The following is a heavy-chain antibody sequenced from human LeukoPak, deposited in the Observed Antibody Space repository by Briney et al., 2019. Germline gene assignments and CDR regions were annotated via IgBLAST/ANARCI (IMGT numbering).Heavy chain of an antibody. CDR1: GYSISSGYY. CDR2: IYYSGST. D-gene: IGHD5-18*01. J-gene: IGHJ6*03. Sequence: PSETLSLTCIVSGYSISSGYYWGWIRQPPGKGLEWIGYIYYSGSTNYNPSLKSRVTISVDTSKNQFSLKLSSVTAADTAVYYCAKDPAAMGPGYHYYYMDVWGKGTTVTVSS. V-gene: IGHV4-38-2*02. CDR3: AKDPAAMGPGYHYYYMDV.